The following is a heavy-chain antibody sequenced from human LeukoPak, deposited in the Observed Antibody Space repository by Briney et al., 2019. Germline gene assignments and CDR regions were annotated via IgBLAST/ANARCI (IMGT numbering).Heavy chain of an antibody. CDR2: IGPHSTFT. CDR3: VREGEGPLSKDFDY. Sequence: ASVKVSCRSSGFTFTDHYIHWVRQGPGQGLEWMGYIGPHSTFTSSPQEFQGRVTMTRDASMSTAYMELTRLTSDDTAVYYCVREGEGPLSKDFDYWGQGTLVTVSS. V-gene: IGHV1-2*02. D-gene: IGHD2/OR15-2a*01. CDR1: GFTFTDHY. J-gene: IGHJ4*02.